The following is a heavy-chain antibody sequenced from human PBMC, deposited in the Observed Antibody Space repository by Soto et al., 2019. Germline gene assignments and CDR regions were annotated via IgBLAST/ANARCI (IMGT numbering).Heavy chain of an antibody. CDR3: ARRGYSSSWYYYYSCGMDV. V-gene: IGHV1-8*01. CDR2: MNPNSGNT. Sequence: QVQLVQSGAEVKKPGASVKVSCKASGYTFTSYDINWVRQATGQGLEWMGWMNPNSGNTGYAQKFQGRVTMTRNTSISTAYMELSSLRYEDTAVYYCARRGYSSSWYYYYSCGMDVWGQGPTVTVSS. J-gene: IGHJ6*02. D-gene: IGHD6-13*01. CDR1: GYTFTSYD.